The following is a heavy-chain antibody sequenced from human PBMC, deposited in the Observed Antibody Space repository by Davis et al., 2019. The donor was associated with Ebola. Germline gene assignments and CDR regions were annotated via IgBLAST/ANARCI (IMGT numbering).Heavy chain of an antibody. CDR2: IWYDGSNK. J-gene: IGHJ4*02. Sequence: GESLKISCAASGFTFSSYGMHWVRQAPGKGLEWVAVIWYDGSNKYYADSVKGRFTISRDNSKNTLYLQMNSLRAEDTAVYYCAKGLEDSSGYPSLYFDYWGQGTLVTVSS. CDR1: GFTFSSYG. V-gene: IGHV3-33*06. D-gene: IGHD3-22*01. CDR3: AKGLEDSSGYPSLYFDY.